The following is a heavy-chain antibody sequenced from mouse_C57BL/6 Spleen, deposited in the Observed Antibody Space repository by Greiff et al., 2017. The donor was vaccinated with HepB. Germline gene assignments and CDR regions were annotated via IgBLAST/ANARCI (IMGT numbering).Heavy chain of an antibody. CDR3: AREGLRRDWYFDV. D-gene: IGHD2-2*01. Sequence: VQLKQSGPELVKPGASVKISCKASGYTFTDYYMNWVKQSHGKSLEWIGDINPNNGGTSYNQKFKGKATLTVDKSSSTAYMELRSLTSEDSAVYYCAREGLRRDWYFDVWGTGTTVTVSS. V-gene: IGHV1-26*01. CDR1: GYTFTDYY. J-gene: IGHJ1*03. CDR2: INPNNGGT.